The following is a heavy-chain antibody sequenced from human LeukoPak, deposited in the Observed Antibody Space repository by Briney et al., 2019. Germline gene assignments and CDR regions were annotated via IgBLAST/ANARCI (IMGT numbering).Heavy chain of an antibody. D-gene: IGHD6-19*01. CDR3: TREQSIAVASLGYYGMDV. CDR1: GFTFDDYA. CDR2: LSWNSGVT. Sequence: PGRSLRLSCAASGFTFDDYAMHWVRQAPGKGLEWVSGLSWNSGVTGYADSVKGRFTISRDNAKNSLYLQMESLIPEDTALYYCTREQSIAVASLGYYGMDVWGQGTTVTVSS. J-gene: IGHJ6*02. V-gene: IGHV3-9*01.